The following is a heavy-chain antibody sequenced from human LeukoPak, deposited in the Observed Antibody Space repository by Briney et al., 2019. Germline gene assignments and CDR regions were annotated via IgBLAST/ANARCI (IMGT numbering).Heavy chain of an antibody. CDR3: ARDFGGSLL. V-gene: IGHV1-2*02. CDR1: EYTFAAYY. J-gene: IGHJ3*01. CDR2: IRPNSGGT. Sequence: ASVKVSCKASEYTFAAYYMYWVRQAPGQGLEWMGWIRPNSGGTNYAQKFQGRVTMTRDTSISTAYMELSRLRSDDTAVYYCARDFGGSLLWGQGTMVTVSS. D-gene: IGHD1-26*01.